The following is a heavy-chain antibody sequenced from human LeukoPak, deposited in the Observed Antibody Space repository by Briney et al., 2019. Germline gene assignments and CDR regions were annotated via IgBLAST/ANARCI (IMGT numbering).Heavy chain of an antibody. Sequence: KPSETLSLTCTGSGGSISSCYRSWIRQPAGKGLEWIGRIYTSGSTNYNPSLKRRVTISVDTSKNQFSLKLSSVTAADTAVYYCAREDFWSGFPFDYWGQGTLVTVSS. J-gene: IGHJ4*02. CDR3: AREDFWSGFPFDY. CDR2: IYTSGST. V-gene: IGHV4-4*07. CDR1: GGSISSCY. D-gene: IGHD3-3*01.